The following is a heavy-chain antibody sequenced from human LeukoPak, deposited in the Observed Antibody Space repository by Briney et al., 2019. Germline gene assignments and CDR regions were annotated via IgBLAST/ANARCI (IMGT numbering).Heavy chain of an antibody. CDR1: GYTFTSYA. D-gene: IGHD3-10*01. J-gene: IGHJ6*02. CDR3: ARDRRGSGSYYNSTNGMDV. V-gene: IGHV7-4-1*02. CDR2: INTNTGNP. Sequence: ASVKVSCKASGYTFTSYAMNWVRQAPGQGLEWMGWINTNTGNPTYAQGFTGRFVFSLDTSVSTAYLQISSLKAEDTAVYYCARDRRGSGSYYNSTNGMDVWGQGTTVTVSS.